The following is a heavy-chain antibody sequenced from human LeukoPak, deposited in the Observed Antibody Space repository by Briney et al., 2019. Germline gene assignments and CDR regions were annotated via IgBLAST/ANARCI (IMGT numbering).Heavy chain of an antibody. CDR1: GDSINNYN. Sequence: SETLSLTCTISGDSINNYNWNWIRQPAGKGLEWVGRIYVTGNTNYNPSLKSRVAMSVDTSKNHFSLRLTSVTAADTAVYYCARAFTIFGAGGFDVWGQGTFVTVSS. V-gene: IGHV4-4*07. D-gene: IGHD3-3*01. CDR3: ARAFTIFGAGGFDV. CDR2: IYVTGNT. J-gene: IGHJ3*01.